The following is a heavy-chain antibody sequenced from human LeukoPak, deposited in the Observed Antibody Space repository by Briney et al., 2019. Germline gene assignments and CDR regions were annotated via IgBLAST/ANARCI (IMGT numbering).Heavy chain of an antibody. J-gene: IGHJ6*04. CDR2: ISSSGSTI. V-gene: IGHV3-48*04. D-gene: IGHD3-10*02. CDR3: AELGITMIGGV. CDR1: GFTFSSHG. Sequence: GGSLRLSCAASGFTFSSHGMNWVRQAPGKGLEWVSYISSSGSTIYYADSVRGRFTISRDNAKNSLYLQMNSLRAEDTAVYYCAELGITMIGGVWGKGTTVTISS.